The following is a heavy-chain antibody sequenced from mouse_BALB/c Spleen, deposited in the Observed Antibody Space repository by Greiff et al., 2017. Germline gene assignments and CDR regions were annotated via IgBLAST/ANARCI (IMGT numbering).Heavy chain of an antibody. Sequence: EVQVVESGAELVKPGASVKLSCTASGFNIKDTYMHWVKQRPEQGLEWIGRIDPANGNTKYDPKFQGKATITADTSSNTAYLQLSSLTSEDTAVYYCARWGVSYAMDYWGQGTSVTVSS. CDR3: ARWGVSYAMDY. CDR1: GFNIKDTY. J-gene: IGHJ4*01. V-gene: IGHV14-3*02. CDR2: IDPANGNT.